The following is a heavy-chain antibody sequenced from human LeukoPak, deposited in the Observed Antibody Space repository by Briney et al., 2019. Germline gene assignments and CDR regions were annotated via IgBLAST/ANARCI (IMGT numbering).Heavy chain of an antibody. Sequence: GGSLRLSCAASGFTFSSYAMNWVRQAPGKGLEWVGGISSGDRTFHAESVEGRFPISRDKSKDTRFLQMNSLRAEDTVVYYCAKDATASPYFHWFDNWGQGTQVIVSS. D-gene: IGHD3-9*01. CDR2: ISSGDRT. J-gene: IGHJ4*02. CDR3: AKDATASPYFHWFDN. V-gene: IGHV3-23*01. CDR1: GFTFSSYA.